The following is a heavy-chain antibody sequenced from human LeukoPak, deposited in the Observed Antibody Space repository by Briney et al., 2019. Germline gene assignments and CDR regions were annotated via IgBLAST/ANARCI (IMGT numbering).Heavy chain of an antibody. V-gene: IGHV3-74*01. J-gene: IGHJ5*02. CDR1: GFTFSSYW. Sequence: GGSLRLSCAASGFTFSSYWMHWVRQAPGEGLVWVSRINSDGSSTSYADSVKGRFTISRDNAKNTLYLQMNSLRAEDTAVYYCARDGHNWNDPLSVGWFDPWGQGTLVTVSS. CDR3: ARDGHNWNDPLSVGWFDP. D-gene: IGHD1-1*01. CDR2: INSDGSST.